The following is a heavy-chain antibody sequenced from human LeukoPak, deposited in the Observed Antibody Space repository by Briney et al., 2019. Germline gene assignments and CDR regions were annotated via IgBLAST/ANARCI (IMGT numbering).Heavy chain of an antibody. CDR1: GGSFSGYY. CDR2: INHSGST. Sequence: SETLSLTCAVYGGSFSGYYWSWIRQPPGKGLEWIGEINHSGSTNYNPSLKSRVTISVDTSKNQFSLKLSSVTAADTAVYYCARDRLEMATIPAYWGQGTLVTVSS. CDR3: ARDRLEMATIPAY. V-gene: IGHV4-34*01. D-gene: IGHD5-24*01. J-gene: IGHJ4*02.